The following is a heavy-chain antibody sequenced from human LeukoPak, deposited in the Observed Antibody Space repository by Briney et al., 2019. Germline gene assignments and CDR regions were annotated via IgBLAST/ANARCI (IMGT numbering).Heavy chain of an antibody. CDR1: AFTFSSYN. CDR2: ISSSSSTI. CDR3: AREHSGYDSYFDY. Sequence: GGSLRLSCAASAFTFSSYNMNWVRQAPGKGLEWVSYISSSSSTIYYADSVKGRFTISRDNAKNTLYLQMNSLRAEDTAVYYCAREHSGYDSYFDYWGQGTLVTVSS. D-gene: IGHD5-12*01. V-gene: IGHV3-48*01. J-gene: IGHJ4*02.